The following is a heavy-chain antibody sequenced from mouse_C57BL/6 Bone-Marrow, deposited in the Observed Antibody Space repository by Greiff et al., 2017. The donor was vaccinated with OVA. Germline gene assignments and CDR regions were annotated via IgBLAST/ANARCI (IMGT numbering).Heavy chain of an antibody. V-gene: IGHV5-4*01. CDR3: ARGYYGSSYFAY. J-gene: IGHJ3*01. Sequence: EVQLVESGGGLVKPGGSLKLSCAASGFTFSSYAMSWVRQTPEKRLEWVATISDGGSYTYYPDNVKGRFTISRDNAKNNLYLQMSHLKSEDTAMYYCARGYYGSSYFAYWGQGTLVTVSA. CDR1: GFTFSSYA. D-gene: IGHD1-1*01. CDR2: ISDGGSYT.